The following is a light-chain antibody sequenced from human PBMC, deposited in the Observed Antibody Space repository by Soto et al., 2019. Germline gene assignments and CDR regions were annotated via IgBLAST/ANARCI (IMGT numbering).Light chain of an antibody. CDR3: AAWDDSLSGVV. V-gene: IGLV1-47*01. J-gene: IGLJ2*01. CDR2: KNE. Sequence: QLVLTQPPSASGTPGQRVTISCSGSSSNIGRNYVYWYQQLPGTAPKLLIYKNEQRPSGVPDRFSGSKSGTSASLAISGLRSEDEADYYCAAWDDSLSGVVFGGGTKLTVL. CDR1: SSNIGRNY.